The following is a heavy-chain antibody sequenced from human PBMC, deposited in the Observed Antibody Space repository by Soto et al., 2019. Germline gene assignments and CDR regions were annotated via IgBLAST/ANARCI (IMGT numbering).Heavy chain of an antibody. CDR3: ALQQALAGTTNWFDP. Sequence: GGSLRLSCAASGFTFSTYAMSWVRQAPGKGLEWVSGISGSGGSTYYADSVKGRFTISRDNSKNTLYLQMNSLRAEDTAVYYCALQQALAGTTNWFDPWGEGTLVTVSS. J-gene: IGHJ5*02. D-gene: IGHD6-19*01. CDR1: GFTFSTYA. V-gene: IGHV3-23*01. CDR2: ISGSGGST.